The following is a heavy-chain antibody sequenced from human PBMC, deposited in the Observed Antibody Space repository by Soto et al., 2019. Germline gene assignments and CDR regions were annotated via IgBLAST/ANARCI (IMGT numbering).Heavy chain of an antibody. J-gene: IGHJ6*04. V-gene: IGHV2-5*01. Sequence: QITLKESGPTLVKPTQTLTLTCTFSGFSLSTSGVGVGWIRQPPGKALEWLALIYWYDDKRYSPSLKSRLTITKDTSKTQVVLTMTNMDPVDTATYYCAHSVAVAGTPPYYYYGMDVWGKGTTVTVSS. CDR1: GFSLSTSGVG. D-gene: IGHD6-19*01. CDR2: IYWYDDK. CDR3: AHSVAVAGTPPYYYYGMDV.